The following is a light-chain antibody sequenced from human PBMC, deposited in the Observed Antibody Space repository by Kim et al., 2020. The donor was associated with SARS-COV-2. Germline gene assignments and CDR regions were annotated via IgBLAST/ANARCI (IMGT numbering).Light chain of an antibody. CDR1: QSISSY. J-gene: IGKJ4*01. Sequence: DIQMTQSPSSLSASVGDRVTITCRASQSISSYLNWYQQKPGKAPKLLIYAASSLQSGVPSRFSGSGSGTDFTLTISSLQPEDFATYYCQQIYSTLPFGGGTKLEI. CDR3: QQIYSTLP. V-gene: IGKV1-39*01. CDR2: AAS.